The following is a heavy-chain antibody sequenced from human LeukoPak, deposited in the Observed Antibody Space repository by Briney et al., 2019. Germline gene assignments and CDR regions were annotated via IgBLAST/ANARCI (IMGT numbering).Heavy chain of an antibody. Sequence: SETLSLTCTVSGGSISSSSYYWGWIRQPPGKGLEWIGSICYSGSTYYNPSLKSRVTISVDTSKNQFSLKLSSVTAADTAVYYCAGSGSYGWWFDPWGQGTLVTVSS. CDR1: GGSISSSSYY. D-gene: IGHD1-26*01. V-gene: IGHV4-39*01. J-gene: IGHJ5*02. CDR3: AGSGSYGWWFDP. CDR2: ICYSGST.